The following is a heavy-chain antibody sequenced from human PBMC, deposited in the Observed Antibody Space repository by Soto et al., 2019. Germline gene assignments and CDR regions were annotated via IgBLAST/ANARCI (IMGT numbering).Heavy chain of an antibody. CDR2: ISGSGGST. Sequence: EVQLLESGGGLVQPGGSLRLSCAASGFTFSSYAMSWVRQAPGKGLEWVSAISGSGGSTYYADSVKGRFTISRDNSKNTLYLQMNSLRAEDTAVYYCAKGGPNSYGSGSYYTPFDYWCQGTLVTVSS. V-gene: IGHV3-23*01. CDR1: GFTFSSYA. D-gene: IGHD3-10*01. CDR3: AKGGPNSYGSGSYYTPFDY. J-gene: IGHJ4*02.